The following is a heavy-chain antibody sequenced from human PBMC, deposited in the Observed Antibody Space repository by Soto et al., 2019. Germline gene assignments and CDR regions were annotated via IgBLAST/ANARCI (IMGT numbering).Heavy chain of an antibody. D-gene: IGHD2-21*02. V-gene: IGHV5-10-1*01. CDR1: GYTFTTYW. J-gene: IGHJ5*02. CDR2: IDPSDSYT. Sequence: GESLKSSCQGSGYTFTTYWISWVRQMPGKGLEWMGRIDPSDSYTNYSPSFQGHVTISIDNSISTAYLQWSSLKASDTAIYYCARAYCGGDCYSGPSWFDPWGQGTLVTVSS. CDR3: ARAYCGGDCYSGPSWFDP.